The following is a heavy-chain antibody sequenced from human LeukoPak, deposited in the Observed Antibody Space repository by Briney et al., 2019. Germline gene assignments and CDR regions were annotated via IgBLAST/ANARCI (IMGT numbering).Heavy chain of an antibody. D-gene: IGHD5-18*01. CDR2: IYHSGST. J-gene: IGHJ4*02. CDR1: GGSISSGGYS. V-gene: IGHV4-30-2*01. Sequence: PSETLSLTCAVSGGSISSGGYSWSWIRQPPGTGLEWIGYIYHSGSTYYNPSLKSRVTISVDRSKNQFSLKLSSVTAADTAVYYCARSRGSGYSYGDFDYWGQGTLVTVSS. CDR3: ARSRGSGYSYGDFDY.